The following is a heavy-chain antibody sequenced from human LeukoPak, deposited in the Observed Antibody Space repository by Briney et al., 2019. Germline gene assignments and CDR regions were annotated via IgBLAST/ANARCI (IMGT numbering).Heavy chain of an antibody. D-gene: IGHD6-19*01. CDR1: GYTFTGYY. CDR2: IIPILGIA. J-gene: IGHJ4*02. Sequence: ASVKVSCKASGYTFTGYYMHWVRQAPGQGLEWMGRIIPILGIANYAQKFQGRVTITADKSTSTAYMELSSLRSEDTAVYYCARDKIAVAEIAHYYWGQGTLVTVSS. V-gene: IGHV1-69*04. CDR3: ARDKIAVAEIAHYY.